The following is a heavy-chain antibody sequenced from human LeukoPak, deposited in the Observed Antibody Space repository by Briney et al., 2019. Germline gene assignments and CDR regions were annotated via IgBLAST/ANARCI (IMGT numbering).Heavy chain of an antibody. CDR1: GGSISSGGYF. V-gene: IGHV4-31*03. CDR3: ARAPYSSSSVDY. J-gene: IGHJ4*02. D-gene: IGHD6-6*01. Sequence: SETLSLTCTVSGGSISSGGYFWTWTRQQPGKGLEWIGYIYYSGSTYYNPSLKSRVTISVGMSKNQFSLKLSSVTAADTAVYYCARAPYSSSSVDYWGQGTLVTVSS. CDR2: IYYSGST.